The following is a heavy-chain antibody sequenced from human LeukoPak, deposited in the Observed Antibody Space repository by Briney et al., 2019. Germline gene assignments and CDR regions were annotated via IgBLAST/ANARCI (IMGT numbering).Heavy chain of an antibody. V-gene: IGHV3-66*01. Sequence: GGSLTLSCAASGFTVSSNYMTWVRQAPGKGLEWLSVIYSGGDTYYADSVKGRFTISRDNSKNTLYLQVNSLRAEDTAVYYCARRSGEGYFDCWGQGTLVTVSS. J-gene: IGHJ4*02. CDR2: IYSGGDT. D-gene: IGHD1-26*01. CDR3: ARRSGEGYFDC. CDR1: GFTVSSNY.